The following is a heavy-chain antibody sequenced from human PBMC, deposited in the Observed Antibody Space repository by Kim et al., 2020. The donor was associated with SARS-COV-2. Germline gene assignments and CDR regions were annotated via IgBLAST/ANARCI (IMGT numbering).Heavy chain of an antibody. CDR3: ARDALLWFGESDKRFRSDYYYGMDV. CDR1: GYTFTSYG. Sequence: ASVKVSCKASGYTFTSYGISWVRQAPGQGLEWMGWISAYNGNTNYAQKLQGRVTMTTDTSTSTAYMELRSLRSDDTAVYYCARDALLWFGESDKRFRSDYYYGMDVWGQGTTVTVSS. D-gene: IGHD3-10*01. V-gene: IGHV1-18*01. CDR2: ISAYNGNT. J-gene: IGHJ6*02.